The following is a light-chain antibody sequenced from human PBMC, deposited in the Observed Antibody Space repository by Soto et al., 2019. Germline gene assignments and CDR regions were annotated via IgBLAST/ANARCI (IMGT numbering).Light chain of an antibody. J-gene: IGKJ1*01. Sequence: DIQMTQCPSSLSASVGDRVTITCRASQSISSYLNWYQQKPGKGPKVLIYAASSLQSGVPSRFSGSGSGTDFTLTISSLGPEDFAVYYCHQRKSWPRTFGQGTKVDIK. CDR1: QSISSY. V-gene: IGKV1-39*01. CDR2: AAS. CDR3: HQRKSWPRT.